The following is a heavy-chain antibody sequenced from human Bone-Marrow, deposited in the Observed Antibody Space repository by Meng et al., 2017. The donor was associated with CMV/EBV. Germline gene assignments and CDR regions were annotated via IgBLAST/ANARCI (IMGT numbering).Heavy chain of an antibody. CDR1: GFTFSSYW. CDR2: INSDGSST. D-gene: IGHD1-26*01. V-gene: IGHV3-74*01. Sequence: GESLKISCAASGFTFSSYWMHWVRQAPGKGLVWVSRINSDGSSTSYADSVKGRFTISRDNAKNALYLQMNSLRAEDTAVYYCVSASGSRFWGQGTMVTVSS. J-gene: IGHJ3*01. CDR3: VSASGSRF.